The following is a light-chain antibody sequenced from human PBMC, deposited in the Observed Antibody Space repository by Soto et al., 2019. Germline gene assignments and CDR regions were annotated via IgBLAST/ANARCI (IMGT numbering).Light chain of an antibody. CDR2: GAS. J-gene: IGKJ4*01. CDR3: QQFGSYPLT. CDR1: QSVSNNY. Sequence: EIVLTQSPGTLSLSPGERATLSCRASQSVSNNYLAWYQQKPGQAPRLLIYGASNRATGIPDRFSGGGSGTDFTLTISRLEPEDFAVYYCQQFGSYPLTFGGGTKVDIK. V-gene: IGKV3-20*01.